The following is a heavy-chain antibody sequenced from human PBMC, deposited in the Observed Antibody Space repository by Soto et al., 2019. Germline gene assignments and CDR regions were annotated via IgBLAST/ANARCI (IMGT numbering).Heavy chain of an antibody. Sequence: QVQLQESGPGLVKPSQTLSLTCTVSGGSISSGGYYWSWIRQHPGKGLEWIGYIYYSGSTYYNPSLKSRVTISVDTSKNQFSLKLSSVTAADTAVFYCARLYGSGSRWFDPWGQGTLVTVSS. CDR2: IYYSGST. CDR1: GGSISSGGYY. J-gene: IGHJ5*02. V-gene: IGHV4-31*03. CDR3: ARLYGSGSRWFDP. D-gene: IGHD3-10*01.